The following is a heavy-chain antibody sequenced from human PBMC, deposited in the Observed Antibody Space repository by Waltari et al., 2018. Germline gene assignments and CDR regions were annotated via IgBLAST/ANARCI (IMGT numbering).Heavy chain of an antibody. D-gene: IGHD2-2*01. CDR2: IYYSGST. CDR1: GSSISSYY. J-gene: IGHJ6*03. V-gene: IGHV4-59*01. Sequence: QVQLQESGPGLVKPSETLSLTCTVSGSSISSYYWSWIRQPPGKGLEWIGYIYYSGSTNYNPSLKSRVTISVDTSKNQFSLKLSSVTAADTAVYYCARASISYYYYMDVWGKGTTVTVSS. CDR3: ARASISYYYYMDV.